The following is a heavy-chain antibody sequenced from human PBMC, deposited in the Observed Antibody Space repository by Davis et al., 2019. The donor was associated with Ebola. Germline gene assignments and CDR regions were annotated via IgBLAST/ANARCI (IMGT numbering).Heavy chain of an antibody. CDR2: ISGSGGST. CDR3: ARDKGAVVAATN. J-gene: IGHJ4*02. CDR1: GFTFSSYA. V-gene: IGHV3-23*01. D-gene: IGHD2-15*01. Sequence: GESLKISCAASGFTFSSYAMSWVRQAPGKGLEWVSAISGSGGSTYYADSVKGRFTISRDNSKNTLYLQMNSLRAEDTAVYYCARDKGAVVAATNWGQGTLVTVSS.